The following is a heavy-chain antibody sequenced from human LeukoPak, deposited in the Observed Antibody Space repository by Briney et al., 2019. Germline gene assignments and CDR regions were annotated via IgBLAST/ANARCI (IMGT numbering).Heavy chain of an antibody. V-gene: IGHV4-34*01. Sequence: AETLSLLCGVSGGSISGYYWSWIRQPPGEGLEGRGEINHSGSTNYNPALKRRVTISVDTAKNQFSLKLSSVTVGDTAVYYCARAVSARYYGSGSYYGPYYYYGMDLWAQGTTVTVSS. CDR1: GGSISGYY. CDR3: ARAVSARYYGSGSYYGPYYYYGMDL. CDR2: INHSGST. D-gene: IGHD3-10*01. J-gene: IGHJ6*02.